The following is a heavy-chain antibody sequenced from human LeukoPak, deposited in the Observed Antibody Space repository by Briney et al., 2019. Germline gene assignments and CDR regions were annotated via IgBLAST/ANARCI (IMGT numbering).Heavy chain of an antibody. CDR3: AKVPVFSLTISEVVTDDAFDI. CDR2: ISGSGGST. CDR1: GFTFSSYA. D-gene: IGHD3-3*01. V-gene: IGHV3-23*01. J-gene: IGHJ3*02. Sequence: GGSLRLSCAASGFTFSSYAMSWVRQAPGKGLEWVSAISGSGGSTYYADSVKGRFTISRDNSKNTLYLQMNSLRADDTAVYYCAKVPVFSLTISEVVTDDAFDIWGQGTIVTVSS.